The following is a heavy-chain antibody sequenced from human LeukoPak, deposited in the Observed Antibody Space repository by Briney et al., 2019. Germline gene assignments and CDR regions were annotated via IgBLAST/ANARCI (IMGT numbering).Heavy chain of an antibody. D-gene: IGHD3-9*01. V-gene: IGHV3-7*01. CDR1: GFTFSNYW. CDR3: ARVPFHPTGYYIDY. Sequence: GGSLRLSCAASGFTFSNYWMSWVRQVQGKGLEWVATIKQYGSEKYYADSVKGRFTISRDNAQNSLYLQMNSLRAEDTAVYYCARVPFHPTGYYIDYWGQGTLVTVSS. CDR2: IKQYGSEK. J-gene: IGHJ4*02.